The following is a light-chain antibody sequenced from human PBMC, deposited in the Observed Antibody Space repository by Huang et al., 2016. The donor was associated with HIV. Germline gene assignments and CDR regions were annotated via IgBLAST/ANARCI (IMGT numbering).Light chain of an antibody. CDR3: QQYDYWPPVT. J-gene: IGKJ1*01. CDR1: QSIKSN. CDR2: GAS. V-gene: IGKV3-15*01. Sequence: IVMTQSPVTLSVCPGERAALSCRAGQSIKSNLAWYQQKPGQAPRLLIYGASTRATGVPARFSGSGSGTEFTLTINNLQSDDFAVYYCQQYDYWPPVTFGQGTKV.